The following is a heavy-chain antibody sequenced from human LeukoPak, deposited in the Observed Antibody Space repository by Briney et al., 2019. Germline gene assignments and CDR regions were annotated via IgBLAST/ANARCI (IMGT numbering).Heavy chain of an antibody. Sequence: PSETLSLTCTVSGGSISSYYWSWIRQPPGKGLEWIGYIYYSGSTNYNPSLKSRVTISVDTSKNQFSLKLSSVTAADAAVYYCARAPIFGVDVDAFDIWGQGTTVTVSS. J-gene: IGHJ3*02. CDR3: ARAPIFGVDVDAFDI. CDR1: GGSISSYY. CDR2: IYYSGST. D-gene: IGHD3-3*01. V-gene: IGHV4-59*01.